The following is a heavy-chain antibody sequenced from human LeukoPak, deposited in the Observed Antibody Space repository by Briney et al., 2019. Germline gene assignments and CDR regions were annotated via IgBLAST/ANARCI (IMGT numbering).Heavy chain of an antibody. V-gene: IGHV6-1*01. D-gene: IGHD2-2*01. CDR3: ARRLTQYDCFDP. CDR1: GDSVSSNSVT. CDR2: TYYRSTWYN. J-gene: IGHJ5*02. Sequence: SQTLSLTCAISGDSVSSNSVTWNWIRQSPSRGLEWLGRTYYRSTWYNDYAVTVRGRITVNPDTSKNQFSLHLNSVTPEDTAVYYCARRLTQYDCFDPWGQGILVTVSS.